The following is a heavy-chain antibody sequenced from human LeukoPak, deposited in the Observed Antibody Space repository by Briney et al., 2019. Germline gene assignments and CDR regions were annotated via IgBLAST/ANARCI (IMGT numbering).Heavy chain of an antibody. Sequence: PGGSLRLSCAASGFTFSSYSMNWVRQAPGKGLEWVSSISSSSSYIYYADSVKGRFTISRENAKNSLYLQMNSLRAEDTAVYYCAREGSGSYDYWGQGTLVTVSS. D-gene: IGHD1-26*01. CDR3: AREGSGSYDY. CDR2: ISSSSSYI. J-gene: IGHJ4*02. CDR1: GFTFSSYS. V-gene: IGHV3-21*01.